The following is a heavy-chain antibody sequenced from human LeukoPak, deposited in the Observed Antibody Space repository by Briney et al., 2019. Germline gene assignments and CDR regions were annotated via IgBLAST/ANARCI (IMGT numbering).Heavy chain of an antibody. J-gene: IGHJ4*02. CDR1: GFTVSSNY. Sequence: GGSLRLSCAASGFTVSSNYMSWVRQAPGKGLEWVSVICSGGSTYYADSVKGRFTISRDNSKNTLYLQMNSLRAEDTAVYYCARVLYYDSSGYIWDWGQGTLVTVSS. V-gene: IGHV3-66*01. CDR3: ARVLYYDSSGYIWD. CDR2: ICSGGST. D-gene: IGHD3-22*01.